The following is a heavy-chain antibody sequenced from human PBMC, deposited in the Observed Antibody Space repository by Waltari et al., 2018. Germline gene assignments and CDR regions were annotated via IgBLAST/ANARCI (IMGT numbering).Heavy chain of an antibody. CDR1: GYTFTGYY. CDR3: ARVIPAGYYDSSCPYDY. Sequence: QVQWVQSGAEVKKPGASLKVSCKASGYTFTGYYMDWVRQAPGQGLQWMGWINPNTGGIKYAQKFQGRVTMTRDTSSSTAYMELSRLRSDDTAVYYCARVIPAGYYDSSCPYDYWGQGTLVTVSS. D-gene: IGHD3-22*01. J-gene: IGHJ4*02. CDR2: INPNTGGI. V-gene: IGHV1-2*02.